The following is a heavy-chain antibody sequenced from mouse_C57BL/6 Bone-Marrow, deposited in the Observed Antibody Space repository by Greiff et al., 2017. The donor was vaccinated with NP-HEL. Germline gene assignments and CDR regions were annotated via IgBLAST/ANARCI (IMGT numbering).Heavy chain of an antibody. CDR1: GYTFTSYW. D-gene: IGHD2-4*01. J-gene: IGHJ4*01. Sequence: QVQLQPGAELVKPGASVKMSCKASGYTFTSYWITWVKQRPGQGLEWIGDIYPGSGSTNYNEKFKSKATLTVDTSSSTAYMQLSSLTSEDSAVYYCARDYDYAREYYAMDYWGQGTSVTVSS. V-gene: IGHV1-55*01. CDR3: ARDYDYAREYYAMDY. CDR2: IYPGSGST.